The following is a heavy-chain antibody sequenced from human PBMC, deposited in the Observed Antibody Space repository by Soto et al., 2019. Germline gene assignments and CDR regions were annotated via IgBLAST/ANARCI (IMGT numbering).Heavy chain of an antibody. Sequence: PGGSLRLSCSASGFTFSNYAVAWIRQAPGKGLEWASVIGSEGGGIHYADSVKGRFTISRDNSKNILYLQLSSLRAEDTAVYYCAKYVTTGASRYFDFWGPGLLVTVYS. CDR1: GFTFSNYA. CDR2: IGSEGGGI. D-gene: IGHD1-1*01. V-gene: IGHV3-23*01. CDR3: AKYVTTGASRYFDF. J-gene: IGHJ4*02.